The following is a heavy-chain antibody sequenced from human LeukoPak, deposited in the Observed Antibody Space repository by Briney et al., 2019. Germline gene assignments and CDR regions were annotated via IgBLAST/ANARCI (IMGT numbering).Heavy chain of an antibody. V-gene: IGHV4-59*01. D-gene: IGHD3-22*01. J-gene: IGHJ4*02. CDR1: DGSMSNYY. CDR2: IYYSGST. Sequence: SETLSLTCTVSDGSMSNYYWNWIRQPPGKGLALIASIYYSGSTNYNPSLEGRVTISVDTSKNQFSLKLSSVTAADTAVYYCATTTGYYYDSSGYFGYWGQGTLVTVSS. CDR3: ATTTGYYYDSSGYFGY.